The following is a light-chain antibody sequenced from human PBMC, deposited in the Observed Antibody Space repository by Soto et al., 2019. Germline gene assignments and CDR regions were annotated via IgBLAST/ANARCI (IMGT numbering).Light chain of an antibody. CDR3: QQYNNWPPWT. V-gene: IGKV3-15*01. J-gene: IGKJ1*01. CDR1: QSVSSN. Sequence: EIVMTQSPATLSVSPGERATLSCRASQSVSSNLAWYQQKPGQDPRLLIYGASTRATGIPARFSGSGSGTDFNLTISSMQSEDFAVYYCQQYNNWPPWTFGQGTKVEIK. CDR2: GAS.